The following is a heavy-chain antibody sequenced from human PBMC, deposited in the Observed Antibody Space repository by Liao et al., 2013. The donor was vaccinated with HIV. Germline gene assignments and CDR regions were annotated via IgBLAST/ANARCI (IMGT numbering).Heavy chain of an antibody. CDR3: AGSGAAATQFDY. J-gene: IGHJ4*02. Sequence: QVQLQESGPGLVKPSQTLSLTCTVSGDSITNGIYYWTWIRQPAGKGLEWIGRLSTSGNTYYKPSLKSRVTISVDRSKNKFSLKLSSVTAADTAVYYCAGSGAAATQFDYWGQGTLVTVSS. D-gene: IGHD6-13*01. CDR2: LSTSGNT. V-gene: IGHV4-61*02. CDR1: GDSITNGIYY.